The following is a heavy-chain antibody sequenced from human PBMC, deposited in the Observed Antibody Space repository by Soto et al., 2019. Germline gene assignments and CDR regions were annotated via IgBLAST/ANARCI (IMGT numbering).Heavy chain of an antibody. J-gene: IGHJ6*02. D-gene: IGHD6-19*01. CDR3: ERDRGYTSGRYLDV. CDR2: IYYSGGT. Sequence: SETLSLTCSVSGGSVSSAGYYWTWIRQRPGKGLEWIGFIYYSGGTSYKPSLNSRLTISLDRSKNQFSLKLNSVTAADTAVYYCERDRGYTSGRYLDVWGQGTTVTVSS. V-gene: IGHV4-31*03. CDR1: GGSVSSAGYY.